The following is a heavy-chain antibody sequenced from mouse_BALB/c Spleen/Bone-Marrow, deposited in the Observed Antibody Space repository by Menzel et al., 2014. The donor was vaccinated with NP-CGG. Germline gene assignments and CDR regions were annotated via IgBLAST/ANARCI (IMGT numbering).Heavy chain of an antibody. CDR2: IDPENGNT. J-gene: IGHJ2*01. V-gene: IGHV14-1*02. Sequence: EVQLQESGAELVRPGALVKLSCKASGFNIKDYYMHWVKQRPEQGLEWIGWIDPENGNTIYDPKFQGKASITADTSSNTAYQQLSSLTSEDTAVYYCARWGNYYFDYWGQGTTLTVSS. CDR3: ARWGNYYFDY. CDR1: GFNIKDYY.